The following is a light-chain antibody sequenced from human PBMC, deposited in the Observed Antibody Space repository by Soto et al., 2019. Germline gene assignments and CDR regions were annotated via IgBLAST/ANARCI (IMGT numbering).Light chain of an antibody. V-gene: IGLV2-8*01. CDR2: EVS. CDR3: SSYAGSNNLGV. J-gene: IGLJ3*02. CDR1: SSDVGGYNY. Sequence: QSVLTQPPSASGSPGQSVTISCTGTSSDVGGYNYVSWYQQHPGKAPKLMIYEVSKRPSGVPDRFSGSKSGNTASRTVSGLQAEDEADYYCSSYAGSNNLGVFGGGTKLTVL.